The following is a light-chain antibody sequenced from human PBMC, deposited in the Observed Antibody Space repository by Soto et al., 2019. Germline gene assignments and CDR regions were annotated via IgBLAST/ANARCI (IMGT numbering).Light chain of an antibody. V-gene: IGKV3-11*01. CDR2: DAS. J-gene: IGKJ5*01. CDR3: QQYNNWPQIT. Sequence: EVVLTQSPATLSLSPGERATLSCWASQSISVNLNWYQQKPGQAPRVLIFDASKRATGIPPRFRGSGSGTDFSLTISSLEPEDFAVYYCQQYNNWPQITFGQGTRLEIK. CDR1: QSISVN.